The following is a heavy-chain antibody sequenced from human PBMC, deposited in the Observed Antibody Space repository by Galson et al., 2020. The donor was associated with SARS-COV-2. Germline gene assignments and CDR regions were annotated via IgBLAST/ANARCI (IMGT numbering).Heavy chain of an antibody. CDR2: INHSGST. CDR1: GGSFSGYY. CDR3: ARSRAANTHLSPPNSETLFDY. J-gene: IGHJ4*02. Sequence: SETLSLTCAVYGGSFSGYYWSWIRQPPGKGLEWIGEINHSGSTNYNPSLKSRVTISVDTSKNQFSLKLSSVTAADTAVYYCARSRAANTHLSPPNSETLFDYWGQGTLVTVSS. D-gene: IGHD6-25*01. V-gene: IGHV4-34*01.